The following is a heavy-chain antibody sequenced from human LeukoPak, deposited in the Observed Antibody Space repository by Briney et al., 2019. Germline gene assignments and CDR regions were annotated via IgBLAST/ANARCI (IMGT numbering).Heavy chain of an antibody. J-gene: IGHJ3*02. CDR2: IYYSGST. CDR1: GGSISSYY. CDR3: ARDVSYSGSFPGAFDI. Sequence: SETLSLTCTVSGGSISSYYWSWIRQPPGKGLEWIGYIYYSGSTNYNPSLKSRVTISVDTSKNQFSLKLSSVTAADTAVYYCARDVSYSGSFPGAFDIWGQGTMVTVSS. V-gene: IGHV4-59*01. D-gene: IGHD1-26*01.